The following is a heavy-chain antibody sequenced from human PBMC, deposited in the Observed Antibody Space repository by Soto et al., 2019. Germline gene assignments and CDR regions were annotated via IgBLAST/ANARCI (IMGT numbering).Heavy chain of an antibody. CDR1: GFTFSDHY. CDR2: TRNKANSYTT. Sequence: CAASGFTFSDHYMDWVRQAPGKGLEWVGRTRNKANSYTTSYADSVKGRFTISRDNAKNTLYLQMNSLRAEDTAVYYCAREVNWLRDYWGQGTLVTVSS. J-gene: IGHJ4*02. V-gene: IGHV3-72*01. CDR3: AREVNWLRDY. D-gene: IGHD1-1*01.